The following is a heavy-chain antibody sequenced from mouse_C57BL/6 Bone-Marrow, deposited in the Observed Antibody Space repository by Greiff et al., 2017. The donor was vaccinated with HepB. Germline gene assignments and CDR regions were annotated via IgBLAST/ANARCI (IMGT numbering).Heavy chain of an antibody. V-gene: IGHV1-82*01. D-gene: IGHD2-2*01. Sequence: QVQLQQSGAELVKPGDSVKISCKASGYAFSSSWMNWVKQRPGKGLEWIGRIYPGDGDTNYNGKFKGKATLTADKSSSTAYMNLSSLTSEDSAVYFCASSGGLRLFDYWGHGTTLTVSS. CDR3: ASSGGLRLFDY. CDR2: IYPGDGDT. J-gene: IGHJ2*01. CDR1: GYAFSSSW.